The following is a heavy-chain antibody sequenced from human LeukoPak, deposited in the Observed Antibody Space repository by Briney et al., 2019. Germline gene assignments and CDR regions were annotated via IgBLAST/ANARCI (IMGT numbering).Heavy chain of an antibody. J-gene: IGHJ4*02. CDR3: AKRSSSGYDY. CDR2: ISGSGGST. CDR1: GFTVSSNY. D-gene: IGHD3-22*01. Sequence: GGSLRLSCAASGFTVSSNYMGWVRQAPGKGLEWVSAISGSGGSTYYADSVKGRFTISRDNSKNTLYLQMNSLRAEDTAVYYCAKRSSSGYDYWGQGTLVTVSS. V-gene: IGHV3-23*01.